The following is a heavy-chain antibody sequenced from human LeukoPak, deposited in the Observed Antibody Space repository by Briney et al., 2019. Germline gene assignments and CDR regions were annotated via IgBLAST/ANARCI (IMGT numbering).Heavy chain of an antibody. J-gene: IGHJ4*02. Sequence: SETLSLTCAVYGGSFSGYYLNWIRQPPGKGLEWIGQINHSGSTNYNPSLKSRVTISLDTSKNQFSLKLSSVTAADTAVYYCGVVLAPSMVDYWGQGTLVIVSS. D-gene: IGHD2-15*01. CDR3: GVVLAPSMVDY. V-gene: IGHV4-34*01. CDR2: INHSGST. CDR1: GGSFSGYY.